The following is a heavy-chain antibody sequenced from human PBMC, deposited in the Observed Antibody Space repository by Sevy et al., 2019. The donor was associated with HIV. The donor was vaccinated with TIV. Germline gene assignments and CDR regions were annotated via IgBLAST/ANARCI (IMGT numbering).Heavy chain of an antibody. CDR1: GESVSSSY. CDR3: ARGRSPKRLPLLYSGYDHMTAHFFDY. D-gene: IGHD5-12*01. CDR2: VGHSGGP. Sequence: SETLSLTCAVYGESVSSSYWTWIRQPPGGGPDGVGEVGHSGGPRYNPSPKRRATVSLDTSKRQFSLKLNSVTAADTAVYFCARGRSPKRLPLLYSGYDHMTAHFFDYWGQGALVTSPQ. J-gene: IGHJ4*02. V-gene: IGHV4-34*01.